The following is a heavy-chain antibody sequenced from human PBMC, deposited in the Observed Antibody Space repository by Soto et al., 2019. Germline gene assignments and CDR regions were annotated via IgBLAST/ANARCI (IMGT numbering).Heavy chain of an antibody. CDR3: TRGDGDYHDGNGYLGRH. J-gene: IGHJ4*02. D-gene: IGHD5-18*01. V-gene: IGHV3-74*01. CDR2: IKNDGSGA. CDR1: GFTFSNYW. Sequence: PGGSLRLSCVASGFTFSNYWMHWVRQPPGKGLEWVSRIKNDGSGAYYADSVQGRFTISRDNAKNTLYLQMNSLRAEDTAVYYCTRGDGDYHDGNGYLGRHWGQGT.